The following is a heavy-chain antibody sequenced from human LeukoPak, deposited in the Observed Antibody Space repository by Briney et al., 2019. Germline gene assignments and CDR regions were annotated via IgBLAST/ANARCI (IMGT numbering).Heavy chain of an antibody. J-gene: IGHJ4*02. Sequence: GRSLRLSCAASGLTFSSYGMHWVRQAPGKGLEWVAVVWYDGSNKYYADSVKGRFTISRDNSKNTLYLQMNSLRAEDTAVYYCAREAVDTAMVTGIDYWGQGTLVTVSS. CDR1: GLTFSSYG. D-gene: IGHD5-18*01. V-gene: IGHV3-33*01. CDR3: AREAVDTAMVTGIDY. CDR2: VWYDGSNK.